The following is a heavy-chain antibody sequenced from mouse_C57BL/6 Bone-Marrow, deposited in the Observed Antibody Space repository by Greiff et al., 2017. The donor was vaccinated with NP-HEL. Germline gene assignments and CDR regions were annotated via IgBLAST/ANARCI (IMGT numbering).Heavy chain of an antibody. D-gene: IGHD1-1*01. J-gene: IGHJ4*01. Sequence: QVQLQQSGAELARPGASVKLSCKASGYTFTSYGISWVKQRPGQGLEWIGEIYPRSGNTYYNEKFKGKATLTADKSSSTAYMELRSLTSEDSAVYFCARCTTVVADDAMDYWGQGTSVTVSS. V-gene: IGHV1-81*01. CDR3: ARCTTVVADDAMDY. CDR2: IYPRSGNT. CDR1: GYTFTSYG.